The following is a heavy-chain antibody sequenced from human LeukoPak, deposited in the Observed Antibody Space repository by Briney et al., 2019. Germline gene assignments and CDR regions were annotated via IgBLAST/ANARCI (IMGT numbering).Heavy chain of an antibody. CDR3: ARDAARMTAAGAKGMDV. Sequence: SETLSPTCSVSGGSINSGVYYWSWIRQPPGKGLEWIGHIYSSGSTSYSPSLKSRTTISVDTSKNQLSLKLSSVTAADTAVYYCARDAARMTAAGAKGMDVWGQGTTVTVSS. CDR1: GGSINSGVYY. D-gene: IGHD6-13*01. V-gene: IGHV4-31*03. J-gene: IGHJ6*02. CDR2: IYSSGST.